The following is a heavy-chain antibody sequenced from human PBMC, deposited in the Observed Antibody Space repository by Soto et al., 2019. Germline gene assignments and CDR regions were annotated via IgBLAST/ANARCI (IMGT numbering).Heavy chain of an antibody. Sequence: EVQVLESGGGLVQPGGSLRLSCAASGLTFSNYGMSWVRQAPGKGLEWVSAISGSGDSTYYAASVKGRFTISRDNSKNTRYLQMNSLRAEDTAVYYCAKQWGSGYYPFDYWGQGTLVTVSS. CDR3: AKQWGSGYYPFDY. CDR2: ISGSGDST. J-gene: IGHJ4*02. CDR1: GLTFSNYG. V-gene: IGHV3-23*01. D-gene: IGHD3-22*01.